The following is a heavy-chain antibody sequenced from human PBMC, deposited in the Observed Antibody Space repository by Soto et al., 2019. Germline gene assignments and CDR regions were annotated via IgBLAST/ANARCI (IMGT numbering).Heavy chain of an antibody. CDR2: IYYSGST. CDR1: GGSINTGGYY. CDR3: ARKPTAVAGAFDY. J-gene: IGHJ4*02. D-gene: IGHD6-13*01. V-gene: IGHV4-39*01. Sequence: SETLSLTSPVSGGSINTGGYYWGWIRQPPGKGLEWIGNIYYSGSTFYNPSLKSRVTLFVDTSKNQFSLKLSSMTAADTAVYYCARKPTAVAGAFDYWGQGTLVTVSS.